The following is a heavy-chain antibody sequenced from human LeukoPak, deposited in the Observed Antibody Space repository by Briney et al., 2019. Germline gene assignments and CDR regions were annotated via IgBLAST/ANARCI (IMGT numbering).Heavy chain of an antibody. CDR2: IWYDGSNK. J-gene: IGHJ4*02. V-gene: IGHV3-33*01. Sequence: PGGSLRLSCAASGFTFSSYGMHWVRQAPGKGLEWVAVIWYDGSNKYYADSVKGRFTISRDNSKNTLYLQMNSLRAEDTAVYYCARASVYYDSSGLFDYWGQGTLVTVSS. CDR1: GFTFSSYG. D-gene: IGHD3-22*01. CDR3: ARASVYYDSSGLFDY.